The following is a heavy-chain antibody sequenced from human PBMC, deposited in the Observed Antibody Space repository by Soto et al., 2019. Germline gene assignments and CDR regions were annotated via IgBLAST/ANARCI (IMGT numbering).Heavy chain of an antibody. CDR3: ARTDYYDLDY. CDR2: INAGNGNT. CDR1: GYTFTSYA. J-gene: IGHJ4*01. Sequence: QVQLVQSGAEVKKPGASVKVSCKASGYTFTSYAMHWVRQAPGKRLEWMGWINAGNGNTKYSQKFQGRVTITSDTSASTAYMGLSSLSSEDTAMYYCARTDYYDLDYWGQGTLVTVSS. D-gene: IGHD3-22*01. V-gene: IGHV1-3*01.